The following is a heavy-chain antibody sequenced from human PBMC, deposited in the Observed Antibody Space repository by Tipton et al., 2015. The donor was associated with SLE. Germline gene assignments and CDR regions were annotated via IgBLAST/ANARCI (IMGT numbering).Heavy chain of an antibody. CDR1: GDSFSSGSSS. CDR2: IYNSGIT. Sequence: LRLSCTVSGDSFSSGSSSWNWVRQPAGKGLEWIGLIYNSGITNYNPSLRSRVTLSVDMSKNQFSLRLSSVTAADTGVYYCVKSVVVVSPRDYYYYMDVWGKGTTVTVSS. D-gene: IGHD2-15*01. CDR3: VKSVVVVSPRDYYYYMDV. J-gene: IGHJ6*03. V-gene: IGHV4-61*02.